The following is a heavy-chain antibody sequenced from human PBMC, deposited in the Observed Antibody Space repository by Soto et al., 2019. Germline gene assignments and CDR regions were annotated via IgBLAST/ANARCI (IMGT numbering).Heavy chain of an antibody. CDR1: GFTFSSYW. CDR3: ARDRYYVILTGYYLPPYHLAY. CDR2: IKQDGSEK. D-gene: IGHD3-9*01. V-gene: IGHV3-7*05. Sequence: GGSLRLSCAASGFTFSSYWMSWVRQAPGKGLEWVANIKQDGSEKYYVDSVKGRFTISRDNAKNSLYLQMNSLRAEDTAVYYCARDRYYVILTGYYLPPYHLAYWAQRSLVLVSS. J-gene: IGHJ4*02.